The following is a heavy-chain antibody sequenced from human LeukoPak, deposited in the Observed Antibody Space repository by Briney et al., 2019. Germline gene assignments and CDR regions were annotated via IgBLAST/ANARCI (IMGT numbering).Heavy chain of an antibody. V-gene: IGHV3-20*04. Sequence: GGSLRHSCQVSGSKFAAFDMSWVGQGPGKGLEWVSAITRKGDRTGYADSVRGCFAISRHNPQQSLYLQMSSLRAEDTALSYCARDPFCSSSTGCYFENWFDPWGPGSLLSVSS. J-gene: IGHJ5*02. D-gene: IGHD2-2*01. CDR3: ARDPFCSSSTGCYFENWFDP. CDR1: GSKFAAFD. CDR2: ITRKGDRT.